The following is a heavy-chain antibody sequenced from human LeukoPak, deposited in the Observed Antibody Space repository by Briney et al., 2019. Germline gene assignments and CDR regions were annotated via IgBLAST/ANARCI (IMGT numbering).Heavy chain of an antibody. J-gene: IGHJ6*03. CDR1: GGTFSSYA. V-gene: IGHV1-69*05. CDR2: IIPIFGTA. CDR3: ARCLRDGYNYDYYYYMDV. D-gene: IGHD5-24*01. Sequence: SVKISCKASGGTFSSYAISWVRQAPGQGLEWMGRIIPIFGTANYAQKFQGRVTITTDESTSTAYMELSSLRSEDTAVYYCARCLRDGYNYDYYYYMDVWGKGTTVTVSS.